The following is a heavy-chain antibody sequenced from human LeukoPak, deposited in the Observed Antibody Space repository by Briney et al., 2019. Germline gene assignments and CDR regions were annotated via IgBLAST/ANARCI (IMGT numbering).Heavy chain of an antibody. CDR1: GFTFSSYA. CDR2: ISGSGGST. J-gene: IGHJ4*02. Sequence: GGSLRLSCAASGFTFSSYAMSWVRQAPGKGLEWVSAISGSGGSTYYADSVKGRFTISRDNSKNTLYLQMNSLRAEDTAVYYCAKDLKPADYYDSSGYYLFDYWSQGTLVTVSS. CDR3: AKDLKPADYYDSSGYYLFDY. V-gene: IGHV3-23*01. D-gene: IGHD3-22*01.